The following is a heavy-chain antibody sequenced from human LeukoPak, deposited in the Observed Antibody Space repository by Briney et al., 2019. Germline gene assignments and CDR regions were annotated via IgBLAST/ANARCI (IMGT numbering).Heavy chain of an antibody. D-gene: IGHD3-10*01. J-gene: IGHJ4*02. V-gene: IGHV3-48*04. CDR1: GFTFSSYS. CDR3: ARELYGSGSYFDY. Sequence: PGGSLRLSCAASGFTFSSYSMNWVRQAPGKGLEWVSYISSSSSTIYYADSVKGRFTISRDNAKNSLYLQMNSLRAEDTAVYYCARELYGSGSYFDYWGQGTLVTVSS. CDR2: ISSSSSTI.